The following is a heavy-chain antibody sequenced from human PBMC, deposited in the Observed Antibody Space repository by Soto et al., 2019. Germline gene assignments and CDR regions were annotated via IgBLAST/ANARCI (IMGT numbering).Heavy chain of an antibody. Sequence: QVRLQESGPGLVKPSETLSLTCTVSGGSVSSGDYYWSWIRQPPGKGLEWVGYVYYGGSTNYNPSLRTRVTISADTSNNKFFLRLRSVTAADTAVYYCARIPVDTYMIYWFDLWGQGTLVTVSS. CDR1: GGSVSSGDYY. CDR2: VYYGGST. D-gene: IGHD5-18*01. V-gene: IGHV4-61*08. CDR3: ARIPVDTYMIYWFDL. J-gene: IGHJ5*02.